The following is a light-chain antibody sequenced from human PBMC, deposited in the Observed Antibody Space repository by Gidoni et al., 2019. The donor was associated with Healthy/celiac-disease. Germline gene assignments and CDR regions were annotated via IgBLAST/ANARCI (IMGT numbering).Light chain of an antibody. CDR3: CSYAGSYTRWV. V-gene: IGLV2-11*01. Sequence: QSALTQPRSLSGSPGQSVTISCTGTSSDVGGYNYVSWYQQHPGKAPKLMIYDVSKRPSGVPDRFSGSKSGNTASLTISGLQAEDEADYYCCSYAGSYTRWVFGGGTKLTVL. CDR2: DVS. CDR1: SSDVGGYNY. J-gene: IGLJ3*02.